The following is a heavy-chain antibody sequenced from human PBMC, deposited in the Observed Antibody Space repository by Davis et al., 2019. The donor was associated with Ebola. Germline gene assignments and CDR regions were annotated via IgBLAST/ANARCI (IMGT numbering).Heavy chain of an antibody. CDR1: GGTFSSYA. CDR2: IIPILGIA. Sequence: SVKVSCKASGGTFSSYAISWVRQAPGRGLEWMGGIIPILGIANYAQKFQGRVTITADESTSTAYMELSRLRSDDTAVYYCARSLGLRIRDAFDIWGQGTMVTVSS. CDR3: ARSLGLRIRDAFDI. V-gene: IGHV1-69*10. J-gene: IGHJ3*02. D-gene: IGHD5-12*01.